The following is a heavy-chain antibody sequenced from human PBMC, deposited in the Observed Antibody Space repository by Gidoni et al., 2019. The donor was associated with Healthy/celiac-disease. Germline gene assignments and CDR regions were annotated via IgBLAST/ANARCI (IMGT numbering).Heavy chain of an antibody. J-gene: IGHJ6*02. V-gene: IGHV3-21*01. CDR2: ISSSSSYI. CDR3: ARERTSTYYGMDV. Sequence: EVQLVASGGGLVKPGGSLRLSCAASGFTFSSYSMNWVRQAPGKGLEWVSSISSSSSYIYYADSVKGRFTISRDNAKNSLYLQMNSLRAEDTAVYYCARERTSTYYGMDVWGQGTTVTVSS. CDR1: GFTFSSYS. D-gene: IGHD2-8*01.